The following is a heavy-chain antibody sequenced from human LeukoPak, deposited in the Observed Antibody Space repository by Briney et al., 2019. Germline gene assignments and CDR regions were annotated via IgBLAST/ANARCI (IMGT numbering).Heavy chain of an antibody. D-gene: IGHD5-18*01. V-gene: IGHV1-2*02. CDR3: ASPGRGYSYGLDAFDI. Sequence: ASVKLSCKASGYTFTGYYMHWVRQAPGQGLEWMGWINPNSGGTNYAQKFQGRVTMTRDTSISTAYMELSRLRSDDTAVYYCASPGRGYSYGLDAFDIWGQGTMVTVSS. J-gene: IGHJ3*02. CDR1: GYTFTGYY. CDR2: INPNSGGT.